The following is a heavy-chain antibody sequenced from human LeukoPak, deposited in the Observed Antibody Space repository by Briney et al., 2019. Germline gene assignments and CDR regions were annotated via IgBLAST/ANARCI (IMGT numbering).Heavy chain of an antibody. CDR1: GFTFSSYW. J-gene: IGHJ4*02. Sequence: GGSLRLSCAASGFTFSSYWMSWVRQAPGKGLEWVANINQDGREKYYVDSVKGRFTISRDNAKNSLYLQMNNLIVDDTAVYYCARDLMGSSSWYVPFDYWGQGALVTVSS. CDR2: INQDGREK. CDR3: ARDLMGSSSWYVPFDY. V-gene: IGHV3-7*01. D-gene: IGHD6-13*01.